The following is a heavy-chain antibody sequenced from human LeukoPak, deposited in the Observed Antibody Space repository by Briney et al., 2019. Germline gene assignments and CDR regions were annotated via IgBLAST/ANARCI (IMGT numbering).Heavy chain of an antibody. CDR2: MNPNSGNT. J-gene: IGHJ6*02. Sequence: ASVKVSCKASGYTFTSYDINWVRQATGQGLEWIGWMNPNSGNTGYAQKFQGRVTMTRNTSISTAYMELSSLRSEDTAVYYCARGFSSGYYALLYYYYGMDVWGQGTTVTVSS. V-gene: IGHV1-8*01. CDR3: ARGFSSGYYALLYYYYGMDV. CDR1: GYTFTSYD. D-gene: IGHD3-22*01.